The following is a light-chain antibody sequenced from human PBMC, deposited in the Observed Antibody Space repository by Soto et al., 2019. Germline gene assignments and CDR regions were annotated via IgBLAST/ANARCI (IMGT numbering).Light chain of an antibody. CDR1: QSVSSSY. Sequence: EIVLTQSPATLSLSPLERATLSCVASQSVSSSYLAWYQQKPGLAPRLLIYDASSRATGIPDRFSGSGSGTDFTLTISRLEPEDFAVYYCQQYGGSPITFGQGTRLEIK. J-gene: IGKJ5*01. CDR3: QQYGGSPIT. V-gene: IGKV3D-20*01. CDR2: DAS.